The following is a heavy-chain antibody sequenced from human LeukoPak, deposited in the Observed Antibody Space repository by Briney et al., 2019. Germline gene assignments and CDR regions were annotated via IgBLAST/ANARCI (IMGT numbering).Heavy chain of an antibody. Sequence: SETLSLPCTVSGGSISSYYWSWIRQPPGKGLEWIGYIYYSGSTNYNPSLKSRVTISVDTSKNQFSLKLSSVTAADTAVYYCARAPLIYDFWSGYTQNPPDAFDIWGQGTMVTVSS. CDR1: GGSISSYY. V-gene: IGHV4-59*01. CDR3: ARAPLIYDFWSGYTQNPPDAFDI. D-gene: IGHD3-3*01. CDR2: IYYSGST. J-gene: IGHJ3*02.